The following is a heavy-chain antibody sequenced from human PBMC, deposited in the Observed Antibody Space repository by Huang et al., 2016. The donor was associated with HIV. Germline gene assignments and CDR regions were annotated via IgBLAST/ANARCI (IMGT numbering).Heavy chain of an antibody. V-gene: IGHV1-69*13. D-gene: IGHD4-17*01. CDR2: VIPILGTA. CDR3: ARGVWGRPSEGFDYGETMGYYFDY. J-gene: IGHJ4*02. Sequence: QVQLVQSGAEVKKPGSSVKVSCKASGVTFSSYAVSWVRRAPGQGLEWLGGVIPILGTATYAQRCQGRVTITADEATGTADMELSSLRSDDTAVYYCARGVWGRPSEGFDYGETMGYYFDYWGQGTLVTVSS. CDR1: GVTFSSYA.